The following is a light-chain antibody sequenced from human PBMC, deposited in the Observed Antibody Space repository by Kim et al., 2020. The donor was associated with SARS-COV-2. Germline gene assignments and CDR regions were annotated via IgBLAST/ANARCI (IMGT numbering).Light chain of an antibody. J-gene: IGKJ5*01. CDR3: QQRSNWPIT. Sequence: VSPRAKAPLPWMSSQSVSSYFAWYQQKPGPAPRLLIFDASNRATGVPARFSGSGSGTDFTLTINSLEPEDFAVYYCQQRSNWPITFGQGTRLEIK. CDR2: DAS. CDR1: QSVSSY. V-gene: IGKV3-11*01.